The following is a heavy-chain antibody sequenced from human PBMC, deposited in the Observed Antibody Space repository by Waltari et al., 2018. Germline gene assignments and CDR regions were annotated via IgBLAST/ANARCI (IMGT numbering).Heavy chain of an antibody. J-gene: IGHJ4*02. CDR2: FFYSGST. CDR3: ARRYGDYVDAYF. Sequence: QLQLQESGPGLVKPSETLSLTCTVSGGAISSSSYYWGWMRQAPGKGLEWIWSFFYSGSTYYNPSLRSRVTISVDASKNQFSLRLSSVTAADTAVYYCARRYGDYVDAYFWGQGTLVTVSS. V-gene: IGHV4-39*01. D-gene: IGHD4-17*01. CDR1: GGAISSSSYY.